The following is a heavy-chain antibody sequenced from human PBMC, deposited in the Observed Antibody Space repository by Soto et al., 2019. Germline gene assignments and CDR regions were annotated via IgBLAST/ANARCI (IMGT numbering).Heavy chain of an antibody. CDR3: ARVGSDYYDSNRWASHAFDI. V-gene: IGHV1-69*13. J-gene: IGHJ3*02. CDR2: IIPIFGTA. Sequence: VASVKVSCKASGGTFSSYAISWVRQAPGQGLEWMGGIIPIFGTANYAQKFQGRVTITADESTSTAYMELSSLRSEDTAVYYCARVGSDYYDSNRWASHAFDIWGQGTMVTVSS. CDR1: GGTFSSYA. D-gene: IGHD3-22*01.